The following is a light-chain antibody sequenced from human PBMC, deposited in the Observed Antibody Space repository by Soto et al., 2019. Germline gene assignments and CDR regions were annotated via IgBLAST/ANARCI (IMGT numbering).Light chain of an antibody. V-gene: IGKV1-5*03. CDR2: KAS. Sequence: DIQMTQSPSTLSASVGDRVTITCRASQSISSWLAWYQQKPGKAPKLLIYKASSVESGVPSRFSGSGSGTEFTLTISSLQHDDFATYYCQQYNSYSPYTFGQGTKLEIK. J-gene: IGKJ2*01. CDR3: QQYNSYSPYT. CDR1: QSISSW.